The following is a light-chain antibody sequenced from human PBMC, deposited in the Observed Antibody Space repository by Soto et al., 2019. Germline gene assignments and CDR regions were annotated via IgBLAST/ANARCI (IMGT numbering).Light chain of an antibody. CDR3: SSYTSSSTTHV. CDR1: SSDVGCYNY. Sequence: QSALTQPASVSGSPGQSITISCTGTSSDVGCYNYVSWYQQHPVKAPKLMIYDVTNRPSGVSDRFSGSKSGNTASLTISELQAEDEADYYCSSYTSSSTTHVFGTGTKVTVL. V-gene: IGLV2-14*01. CDR2: DVT. J-gene: IGLJ1*01.